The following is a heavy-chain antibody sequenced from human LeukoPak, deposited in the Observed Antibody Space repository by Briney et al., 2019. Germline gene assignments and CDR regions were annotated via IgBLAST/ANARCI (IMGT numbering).Heavy chain of an antibody. CDR3: AKTNGYYDL. D-gene: IGHD3-22*01. CDR1: GFTFSSYG. J-gene: IGHJ4*02. Sequence: GGSLRLSCAASGFTFSSYGMSWVRKAPGKGLEWVSSIGGSGANTYYADSVKGRFTISRDNSESTMYLQMNSLRAEDTAVYHCAKTNGYYDLWGQGTLVTVSS. CDR2: IGGSGANT. V-gene: IGHV3-23*01.